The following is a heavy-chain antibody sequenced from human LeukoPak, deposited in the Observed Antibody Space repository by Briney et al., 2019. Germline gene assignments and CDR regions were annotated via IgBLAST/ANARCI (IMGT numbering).Heavy chain of an antibody. CDR3: ARASYSGSYYGRLDY. Sequence: ASETLSLTCTVSGGSISSYYWSWIRQPPGKGLEWIGYIYYSGSTNYNPSLKSRVTISVDTSKNQFSLKLSSVTAADTAVYYCARASYSGSYYGRLDYWGQGTLVTASS. J-gene: IGHJ4*02. CDR2: IYYSGST. CDR1: GGSISSYY. D-gene: IGHD1-26*01. V-gene: IGHV4-59*08.